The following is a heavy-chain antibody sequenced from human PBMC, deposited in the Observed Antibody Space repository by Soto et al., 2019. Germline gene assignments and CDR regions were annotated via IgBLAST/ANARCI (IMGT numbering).Heavy chain of an antibody. V-gene: IGHV3-30*18. CDR1: GFTFSSYG. CDR3: AKVSSGGVPAAPDY. D-gene: IGHD2-2*01. CDR2: ISYDGSNK. J-gene: IGHJ4*02. Sequence: GGSLRLSCAASGFTFSSYGMHWVRQAPGKGLEWVAVISYDGSNKYYADSVKGRFTISRDNSKNTLYLQMNSLRAEDTAVYYCAKVSSGGVPAAPDYWGQGTLVTVSS.